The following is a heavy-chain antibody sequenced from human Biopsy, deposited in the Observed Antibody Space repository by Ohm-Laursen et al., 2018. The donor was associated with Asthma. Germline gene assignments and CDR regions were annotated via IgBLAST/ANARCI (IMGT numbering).Heavy chain of an antibody. D-gene: IGHD4-17*01. J-gene: IGHJ1*01. CDR1: GFSFSRYG. CDR2: ISYDGSDK. Sequence: RSLRLSCAASGFSFSRYGMHWVRQAPGKGLEWVAVISYDGSDKYYADSVKGRFTISRDNSKNTLYLQMNSLRAEDTAVYYCAKGHGDYVFPYFQHWGQGTLVTVSS. CDR3: AKGHGDYVFPYFQH. V-gene: IGHV3-30*18.